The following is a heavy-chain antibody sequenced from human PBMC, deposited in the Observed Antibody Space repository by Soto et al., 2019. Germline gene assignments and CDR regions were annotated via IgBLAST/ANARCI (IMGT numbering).Heavy chain of an antibody. CDR2: INPSGGST. Sequence: ASVKVSCKASGYTFTSYYMHWVRQAPGQGLEWMGIINPSGGSTTYAQKFQGRVTMTRDMSTSTVYMELSSLRSEDTAVYYCAREGLVGAKSWFDPWGQGTLVTSP. D-gene: IGHD1-26*01. CDR1: GYTFTSYY. CDR3: AREGLVGAKSWFDP. V-gene: IGHV1-46*01. J-gene: IGHJ5*02.